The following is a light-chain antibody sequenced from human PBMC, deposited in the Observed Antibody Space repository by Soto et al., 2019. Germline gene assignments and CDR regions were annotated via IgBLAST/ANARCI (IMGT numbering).Light chain of an antibody. CDR3: CSDEGSYTWV. CDR2: AVN. V-gene: IGLV2-11*01. Sequence: QSALTQPRSVSGSPGQSVTISCTGTSSDVGDYNYVSWYQQHPGNAPKLLIYAVNMRPSGVPDRFSGSKSGNTASLTISGRQAEDEADYCCCSDEGSYTWVFGGGTKLTVL. CDR1: SSDVGDYNY. J-gene: IGLJ3*02.